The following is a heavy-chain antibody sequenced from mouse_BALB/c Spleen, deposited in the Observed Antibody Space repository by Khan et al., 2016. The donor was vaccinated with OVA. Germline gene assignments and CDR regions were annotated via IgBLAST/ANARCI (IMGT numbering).Heavy chain of an antibody. CDR2: ILPGSGST. J-gene: IGHJ1*01. Sequence: VQLQQSGAELMKPGASVKISCKATGYTFSSYWIEWIKQRPGHGLEWIGEILPGSGSTNYNEIFKGKATFTADTSSNTAYMQLSSLTSEDSAVYYCARYGNPWVFDVWGAGTTVTVSS. CDR3: ARYGNPWVFDV. D-gene: IGHD2-1*01. V-gene: IGHV1-9*01. CDR1: GYTFSSYW.